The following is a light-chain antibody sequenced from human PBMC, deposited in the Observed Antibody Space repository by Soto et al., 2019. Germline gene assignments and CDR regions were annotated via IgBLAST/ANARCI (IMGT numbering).Light chain of an antibody. CDR1: QSVRRY. V-gene: IGKV3-20*01. Sequence: DIVLTQSPTTMSLSPVERATLSCRASQSVRRYLAWYQQKPGQAPRLLIYDAYNRATGIPPRFSGSGSGTDFTLTINRLEPEDFAVYHCQKYGSSPTKFAQGTKVDIK. CDR2: DAY. J-gene: IGKJ1*01. CDR3: QKYGSSPTK.